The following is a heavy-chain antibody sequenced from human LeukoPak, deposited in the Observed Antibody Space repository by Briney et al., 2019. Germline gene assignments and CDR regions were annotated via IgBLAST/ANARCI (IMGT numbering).Heavy chain of an antibody. CDR1: GFTFSSYS. CDR3: ARDPDYYDSSGSFDY. CDR2: ISSSSSYI. D-gene: IGHD3-22*01. Sequence: GGSLRLSCAASGFTFSSYSMNWVRQAPGKGREWVSSISSSSSYIYYADSVKGRFTISRDNAKNSLYLQMNSLRAEDTAVYYCARDPDYYDSSGSFDYWGQGTLVTVSS. J-gene: IGHJ4*02. V-gene: IGHV3-21*01.